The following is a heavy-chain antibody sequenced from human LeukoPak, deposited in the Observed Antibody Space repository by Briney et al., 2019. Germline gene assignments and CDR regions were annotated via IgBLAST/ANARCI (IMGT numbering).Heavy chain of an antibody. J-gene: IGHJ4*02. CDR2: ISYDGSNK. Sequence: PGGSLRLSCAASGFTFSSYAMHWVRQAPGKGLEWVAVISYDGSNKYYADSVKGRFTISRDNSKNTLYLQMNSLRAEDTAVHYCARDRGSYLDYWGQGTLVTVSS. D-gene: IGHD3-16*01. V-gene: IGHV3-30*04. CDR3: ARDRGSYLDY. CDR1: GFTFSSYA.